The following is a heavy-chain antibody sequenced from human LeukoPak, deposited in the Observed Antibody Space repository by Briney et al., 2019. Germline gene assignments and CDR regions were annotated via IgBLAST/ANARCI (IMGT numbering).Heavy chain of an antibody. Sequence: GVSLRLSCAASTFIFNIYPMSLLRRTPLRGLECVTSISENSCLYYAESVRCRFTISSDNSKNTLFLQMNSLRAEDTAVYYCAKDRSGYGSSYDFDYWGQGTLVTVSS. CDR1: TFIFNIYP. J-gene: IGHJ4*02. D-gene: IGHD6-13*01. CDR3: AKDRSGYGSSYDFDY. CDR2: ISENSCL. V-gene: IGHV3-23*01.